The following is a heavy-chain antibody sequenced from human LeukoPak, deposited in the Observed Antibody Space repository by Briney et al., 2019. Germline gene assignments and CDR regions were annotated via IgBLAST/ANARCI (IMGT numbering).Heavy chain of an antibody. D-gene: IGHD1-26*01. CDR2: ISGSGGRT. Sequence: QPGGSLRLSCAASGFTFNNQAMSWVRQAPGKGLEWVSAISGSGGRTYYADSVKGRFTISRDNAKNSLYLQMNSLRDEDTAVYYCARTYSGSYFDYWGQGTLVTVSS. V-gene: IGHV3-23*01. CDR3: ARTYSGSYFDY. J-gene: IGHJ4*02. CDR1: GFTFNNQA.